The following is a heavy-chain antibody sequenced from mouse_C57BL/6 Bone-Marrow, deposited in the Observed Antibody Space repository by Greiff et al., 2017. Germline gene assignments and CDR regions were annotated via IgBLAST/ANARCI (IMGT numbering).Heavy chain of an antibody. CDR2: IWRGGST. CDR3: AKIDYDAVGYAMDY. J-gene: IGHJ4*01. V-gene: IGHV2-5*01. D-gene: IGHD2-4*01. Sequence: QVQLQQSGPGLVQPSQSLSITCTVSGFSLTSYGVHWVRQSPGKGLEWLGVIWRGGSTDNNAAFMSRLSITKDNSKSQVFFKMNSLQADDTAIYYCAKIDYDAVGYAMDYWGQGTSVTVSS. CDR1: GFSLTSYG.